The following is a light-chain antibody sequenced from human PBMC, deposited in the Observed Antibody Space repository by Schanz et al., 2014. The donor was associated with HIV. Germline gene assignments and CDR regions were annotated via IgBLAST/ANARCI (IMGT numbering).Light chain of an antibody. CDR3: QQYGVSPFT. CDR2: GAS. Sequence: EIVLTQSPVILSLSPGERATLSCRASQSVSSSYLAWYQQKPGQAPRLLIYGASSRATGIPDRFSGSGSGTDFTLTISRLEPEDFAVYYCQQYGVSPFTFGPGTTVDIK. CDR1: QSVSSSY. V-gene: IGKV3-20*01. J-gene: IGKJ3*01.